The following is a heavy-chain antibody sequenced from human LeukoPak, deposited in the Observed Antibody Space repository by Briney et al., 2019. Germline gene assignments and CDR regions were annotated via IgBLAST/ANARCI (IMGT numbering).Heavy chain of an antibody. Sequence: SETLSLTCTVSGGSISSYYWSWIRQPPGKGLEWIGYIYYSGSTNYNPSLKGRVTISVDTSKNQFSLKLSSVTAADTAVYYCARHGARDPYYFDYWGQGTLVTVSS. CDR2: IYYSGST. CDR3: ARHGARDPYYFDY. V-gene: IGHV4-59*08. CDR1: GGSISSYY. D-gene: IGHD2-21*02. J-gene: IGHJ4*02.